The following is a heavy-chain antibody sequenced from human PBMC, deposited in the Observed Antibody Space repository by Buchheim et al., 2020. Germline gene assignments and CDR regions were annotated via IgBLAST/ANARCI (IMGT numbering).Heavy chain of an antibody. V-gene: IGHV3-30*18. J-gene: IGHJ4*02. D-gene: IGHD3-3*01. CDR3: AKDVRYYDFWSGYDFDY. CDR2: ISYDGSNK. Sequence: QVQLVESGGGVVQPGRSLRLSCAASGFTFSSYGMHWVRQAPGKGLEWVAVISYDGSNKYYADSVKGRFTISRDTSKNTLYLQMNSLRAEDTAVYYCAKDVRYYDFWSGYDFDYWGQGTL. CDR1: GFTFSSYG.